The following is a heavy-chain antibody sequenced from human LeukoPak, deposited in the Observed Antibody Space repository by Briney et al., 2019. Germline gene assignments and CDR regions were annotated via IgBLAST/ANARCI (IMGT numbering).Heavy chain of an antibody. CDR2: ISYSGSTI. CDR3: TVVPMA. CDR1: GFTFSSYE. J-gene: IGHJ5*02. D-gene: IGHD4-23*01. Sequence: GGSLRLSCAASGFTFSSYEINWVRQAPGKGLEWISYISYSGSTIYYADSVKGRFTISRDDAKSSLYLQMNDLRAEDTAVYYCTVVPMAWGQGTLVTVSS. V-gene: IGHV3-48*03.